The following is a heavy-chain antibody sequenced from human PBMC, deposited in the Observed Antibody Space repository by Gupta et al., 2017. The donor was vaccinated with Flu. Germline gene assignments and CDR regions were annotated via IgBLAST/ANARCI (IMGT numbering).Heavy chain of an antibody. CDR2: IQSENDRGTT. J-gene: IGHJ4*02. CDR3: TADTHRSSRWSNDY. D-gene: IGHD6-19*01. CDR1: GFNFDITW. Sequence: EVQLVESGGGLVKPGGSLRLSCAASGFNFDITWMNWVRQAPGKGLEWVARIQSENDRGTTHYIPPVEGRFFISRDDSTNTLFLQMNSLKTEDTAIYYCTADTHRSSRWSNDYWGQGTLVTVSS. V-gene: IGHV3-15*01.